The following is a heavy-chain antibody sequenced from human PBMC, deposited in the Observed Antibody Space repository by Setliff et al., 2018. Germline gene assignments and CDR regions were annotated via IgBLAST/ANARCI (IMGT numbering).Heavy chain of an antibody. J-gene: IGHJ5*02. Sequence: ASVKVSCKASRHTFSSYGVSWVRQAPGQGLEWMGWISANGQTKYTHKLQDRVILSTDTSTDTAYMELSSLTVDDTAVYYCARASHSYGSPNWFDPWGPGTLVTVSS. CDR1: RHTFSSYG. CDR3: ARASHSYGSPNWFDP. CDR2: ISANGQT. D-gene: IGHD3-22*01. V-gene: IGHV1-18*01.